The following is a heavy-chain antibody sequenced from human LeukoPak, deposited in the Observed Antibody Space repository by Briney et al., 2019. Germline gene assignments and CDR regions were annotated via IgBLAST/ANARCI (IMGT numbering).Heavy chain of an antibody. V-gene: IGHV3-21*01. D-gene: IGHD3-10*01. CDR2: ISSSSSYI. CDR1: GFTFSSYS. CDR3: ARYYYGSGSYYSYFDY. J-gene: IGHJ4*02. Sequence: GGSLRLSCAASGFTFSSYSMNWARQAPGKGLEWVSSISSSSSYIYYADSVKGRFTTSRDNAKNSLYLQMNSLRAEDTAVYYCARYYYGSGSYYSYFDYWGQGTLVTVSS.